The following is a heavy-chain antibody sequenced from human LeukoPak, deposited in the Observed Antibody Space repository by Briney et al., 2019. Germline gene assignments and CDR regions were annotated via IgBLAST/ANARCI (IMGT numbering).Heavy chain of an antibody. CDR2: IIPIFGTA. J-gene: IGHJ4*02. CDR1: VGTVSSYA. CDR3: ATQGEKTHQSSGGSCYSLDY. D-gene: IGHD2-15*01. V-gene: IGHV1-69*05. Sequence: GASVKVSCKASVGTVSSYAISWVRQAPGQGLEWMGGIIPIFGTANYAQKFQGRVTITTDESTSTAYMELSSLRSEDTAVYYCATQGEKTHQSSGGSCYSLDYWGQGTLVTVSS.